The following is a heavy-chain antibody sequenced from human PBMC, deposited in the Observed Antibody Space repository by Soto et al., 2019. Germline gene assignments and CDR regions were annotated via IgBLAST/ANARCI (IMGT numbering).Heavy chain of an antibody. J-gene: IGHJ4*02. D-gene: IGHD2-21*02. CDR2: IYYSGST. V-gene: IGHV4-31*01. Sequence: QVQLQESGPGLVKPSQTLSLTCTVSGGSISSGGYYWSWIRQHPGKGREWIGNIYYSGSTHYNPSLKSQVTISVDTSKNQFSLKLNSVTAADTAVYYCERLAVYCGGDCYRFDYWGQGTLVTVSS. CDR1: GGSISSGGYY. CDR3: ERLAVYCGGDCYRFDY.